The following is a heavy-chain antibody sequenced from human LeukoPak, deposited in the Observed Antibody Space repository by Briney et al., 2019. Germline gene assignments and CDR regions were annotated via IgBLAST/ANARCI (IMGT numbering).Heavy chain of an antibody. CDR2: ISSSSSYI. CDR1: GFTFSSYS. Sequence: GGSLRLSCAASGFTFSSYSMNWVRQAPGKGLEWVSSISSSSSYIYYADSVKGRFTISRDNAKKSLYLQMNSLRAEDTAVYYCARKTSALPQYYYYHGMDVWGQGTTVTVSS. CDR3: ARKTSALPQYYYYHGMDV. J-gene: IGHJ6*02. V-gene: IGHV3-21*01.